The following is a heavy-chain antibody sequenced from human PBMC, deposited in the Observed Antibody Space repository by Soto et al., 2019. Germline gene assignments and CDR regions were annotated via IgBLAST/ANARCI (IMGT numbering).Heavy chain of an antibody. D-gene: IGHD1-1*01. CDR2: IIPIFGTA. J-gene: IGHJ5*02. Sequence: QVQLVQSGAEVKKPGSSVKVSCKASGGTFSSYAISWVRQAPGQGLEWMGGIIPIFGTANYAQKFQGRVTITEDEASSAAYMELSSLRSEDKSVYYFAREAGTTWAWFDPWGQGTLVTVSS. CDR3: AREAGTTWAWFDP. V-gene: IGHV1-69*12. CDR1: GGTFSSYA.